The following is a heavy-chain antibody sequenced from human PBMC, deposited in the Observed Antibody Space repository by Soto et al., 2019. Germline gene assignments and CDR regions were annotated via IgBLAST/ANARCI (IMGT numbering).Heavy chain of an antibody. J-gene: IGHJ6*02. CDR1: GFTFSSYA. CDR2: ISGSGGST. V-gene: IGHV3-23*04. CDR3: AKAGTRAYYYGMDV. D-gene: IGHD1-1*01. Sequence: EVQLVESGGGLVQPGGSLRLSCAASGFTFSSYAMSWVRQAPGKGLEWVSAISGSGGSTYYADSVKGRFTISRDNPKNTLHLQMNSPRAEDTDVYYCAKAGTRAYYYGMDVWGQGTTVTVSS.